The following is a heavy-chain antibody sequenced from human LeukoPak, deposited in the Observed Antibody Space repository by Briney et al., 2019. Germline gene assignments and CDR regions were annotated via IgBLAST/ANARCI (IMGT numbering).Heavy chain of an antibody. J-gene: IGHJ4*02. D-gene: IGHD2-2*02. Sequence: SETLSLTCSVSGGSISSHHWSWIRQSAGKGLEWIGRIYTSGSANYNPSLKSRVIVSVDTSKNQFSLKLSSVTAADTAVYYCARHCSSATCYTIWGQGALVTVSS. CDR1: GGSISSHH. CDR3: ARHCSSATCYTI. V-gene: IGHV4-4*07. CDR2: IYTSGSA.